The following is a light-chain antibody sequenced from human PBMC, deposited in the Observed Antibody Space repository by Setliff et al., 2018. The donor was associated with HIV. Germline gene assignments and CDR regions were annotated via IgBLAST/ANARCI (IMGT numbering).Light chain of an antibody. CDR1: SSDVGGYNY. CDR3: SSYRSTNTRA. Sequence: QSALTQPASVSGSPGQSITISCTGTSSDVGGYNYVSWYQQHPGKAPKLMIYDVSNRPSGVSNRFSGSKSGNTASLTISGLQAEDEADYYCSSYRSTNTRAFGGGTKVTVL. J-gene: IGLJ2*01. V-gene: IGLV2-14*03. CDR2: DVS.